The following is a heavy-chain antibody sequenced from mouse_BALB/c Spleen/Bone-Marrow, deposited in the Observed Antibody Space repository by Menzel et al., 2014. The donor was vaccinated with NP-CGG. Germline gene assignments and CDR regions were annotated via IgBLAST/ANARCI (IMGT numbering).Heavy chain of an antibody. CDR1: GFSLTSYG. V-gene: IGHV2-9*02. CDR3: ARSTMITEGFSY. D-gene: IGHD2-4*01. Sequence: VQLVAPGPGLLAPSQRLSLPCTVYGFSLTSYGLHRVRQPPGKGLEWLGVIWAGGSTNYNSALMSRLSISKDNSKSQVFLKMNSLQTDDTDMYYCARSTMITEGFSYFGQET. CDR2: IWAGGST. J-gene: IGHJ3*01.